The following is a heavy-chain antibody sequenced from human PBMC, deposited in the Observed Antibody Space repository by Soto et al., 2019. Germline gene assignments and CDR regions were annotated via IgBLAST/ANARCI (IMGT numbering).Heavy chain of an antibody. Sequence: QVQLVQSGAEVKKPGASVRVSCKASGYTFTSYDIYWVRQATGQGLEWMGWMNPFSGNAVYTQKFQDRVTMTRDTSINTAYMEMSELRSEDTAVYYCTRGQGNHWGQGSLVTVSS. CDR1: GYTFTSYD. CDR2: MNPFSGNA. CDR3: TRGQGNH. V-gene: IGHV1-8*01. J-gene: IGHJ4*02.